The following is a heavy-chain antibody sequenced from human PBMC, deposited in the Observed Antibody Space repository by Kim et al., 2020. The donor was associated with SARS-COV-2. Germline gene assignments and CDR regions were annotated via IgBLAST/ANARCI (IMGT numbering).Heavy chain of an antibody. CDR1: GFTFSSYA. CDR3: ARGAYYYGPGSPDY. Sequence: GGSLRLSCAASGFTFSSYAMHWVRQAPGKGLEWVAVISYDGSNKYYADSVKGRFTISRDNSKNTLYLQMNSLRAEDTAVYYCARGAYYYGPGSPDYWGQGTLVTVSS. D-gene: IGHD3-10*01. V-gene: IGHV3-30*04. J-gene: IGHJ4*02. CDR2: ISYDGSNK.